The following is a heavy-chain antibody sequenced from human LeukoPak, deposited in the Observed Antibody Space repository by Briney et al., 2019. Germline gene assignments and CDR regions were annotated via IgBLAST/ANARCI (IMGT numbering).Heavy chain of an antibody. CDR1: GFTFSAYG. D-gene: IGHD5-24*01. CDR2: IWYDGGNK. CDR3: AKDGPEIVNAYYYYMDV. V-gene: IGHV3-33*06. J-gene: IGHJ6*03. Sequence: PGRSLRLSCAASGFTFSAYGMHWVRQAPGKGLEWVAIIWYDGGNKYYADSVKGRFTISIDNSKNTLFLQMNSLRVEDTAVYYCAKDGPEIVNAYYYYMDVWGKGTTVTVSS.